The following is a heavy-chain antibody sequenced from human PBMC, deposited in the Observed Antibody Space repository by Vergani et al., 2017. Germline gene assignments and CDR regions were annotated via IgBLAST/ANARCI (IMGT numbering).Heavy chain of an antibody. D-gene: IGHD2-2*01. J-gene: IGHJ5*02. CDR3: AKESHPMVLVPAAINGFDP. Sequence: EVQLLESGGGLVQPGGSLRLSCAASGFTFRSYAMSWVRQAPGKGPEWVSGISGSGGSTYYADSVKGRFTISRDNTKNTLYLQMNSLRAEDMAIYYCAKESHPMVLVPAAINGFDPWGQGTLVTVSS. CDR2: ISGSGGST. CDR1: GFTFRSYA. V-gene: IGHV3-23*01.